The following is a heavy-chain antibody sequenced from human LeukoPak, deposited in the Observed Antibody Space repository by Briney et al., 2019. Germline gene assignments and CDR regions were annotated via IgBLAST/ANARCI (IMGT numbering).Heavy chain of an antibody. CDR3: ARIDSGGYGYFDY. J-gene: IGHJ4*02. Sequence: SETLSLTCTASGGSISGYYWNWFRQPPGKGLEWIGYIYYSGSTNFNPSLKSRVTISVDTSKNQFSLNLRSVTAADTAMYYCARIDSGGYGYFDYWGQGTLATVSS. CDR2: IYYSGST. D-gene: IGHD3-22*01. CDR1: GGSISGYY. V-gene: IGHV4-59*01.